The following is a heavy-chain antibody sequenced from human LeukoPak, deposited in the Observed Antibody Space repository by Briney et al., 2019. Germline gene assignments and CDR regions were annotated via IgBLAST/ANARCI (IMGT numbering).Heavy chain of an antibody. V-gene: IGHV4-4*02. CDR2: IYHSGST. D-gene: IGHD5-12*01. CDR3: ARSPSAVVATFPFDY. Sequence: SETLSLTCAVSGGSISSSNWWSWVRQPPGKGLQWLGEIYHSGSTNYNPSLKSRVTISVDKSKNQFSLKLSSVTAADTAVYYCARSPSAVVATFPFDYWGQGTLVTVSS. CDR1: GGSISSSNW. J-gene: IGHJ4*02.